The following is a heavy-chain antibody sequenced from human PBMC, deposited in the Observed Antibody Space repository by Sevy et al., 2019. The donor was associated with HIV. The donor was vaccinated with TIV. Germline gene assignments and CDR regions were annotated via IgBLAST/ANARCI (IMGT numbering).Heavy chain of an antibody. J-gene: IGHJ4*02. Sequence: SETLSLTCNVSGGPISATSHFWGWFRQHPGKGLDWIGSLFYNGRTYYNASLKSRISISADTSNSQFSRKLISVTAADTALYYCAASKDYRIFEYWGQGNPVTVSS. V-gene: IGHV4-39*01. D-gene: IGHD3-16*01. CDR3: AASKDYRIFEY. CDR1: GGPISATSHF. CDR2: LFYNGRT.